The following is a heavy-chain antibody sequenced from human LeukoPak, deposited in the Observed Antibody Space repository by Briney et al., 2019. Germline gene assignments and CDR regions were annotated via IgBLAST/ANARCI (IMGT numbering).Heavy chain of an antibody. D-gene: IGHD4-23*01. J-gene: IGHJ2*01. CDR3: AREVRQTDDYGGNDDCYFDL. V-gene: IGHV3-53*01. CDR1: GFTVSSNY. Sequence: GGSLRLSCAASGFTVSSNYMSWVRQAPGKGLEWVPVIYSGGSTYYADSVKGRFTISRDNSKNTLYLQMNSLRAEDTAVYYCAREVRQTDDYGGNDDCYFDLWGRGTLVTVSS. CDR2: IYSGGST.